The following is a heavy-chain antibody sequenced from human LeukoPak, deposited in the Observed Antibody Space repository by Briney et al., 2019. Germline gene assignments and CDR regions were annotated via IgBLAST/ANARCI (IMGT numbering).Heavy chain of an antibody. Sequence: GGPLRLSCAASGFTFSSYGMHWVRQAPGKGLEWVAFIRYDGSNKYYADSVKGRFTISRDNSKNTLYLQMNSLRAEDTAVYYCAKDPVVVAARYYFDYWGQGTLVTVSS. J-gene: IGHJ4*02. CDR2: IRYDGSNK. D-gene: IGHD2-15*01. V-gene: IGHV3-30*02. CDR3: AKDPVVVAARYYFDY. CDR1: GFTFSSYG.